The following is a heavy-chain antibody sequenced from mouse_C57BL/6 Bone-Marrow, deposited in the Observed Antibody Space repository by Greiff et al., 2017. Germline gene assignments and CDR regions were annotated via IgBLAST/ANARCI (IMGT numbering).Heavy chain of an antibody. CDR2: INYDGSST. J-gene: IGHJ4*01. V-gene: IGHV5-16*01. D-gene: IGHD3-2*02. CDR1: GFTFSDYY. CDR3: EREDGQLRHGDYYAMDY. Sequence: EVQGVESEGGLVQPGSSMKLSCTASGFTFSDYYMAWVRQVPEKGLEWVANINYDGSSTYYLDSLKSRFLISRNNDKNILYLQITSLKSVDTATYYCEREDGQLRHGDYYAMDYWGQGTSVTVSS.